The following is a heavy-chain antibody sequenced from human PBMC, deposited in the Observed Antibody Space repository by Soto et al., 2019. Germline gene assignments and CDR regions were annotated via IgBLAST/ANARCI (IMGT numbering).Heavy chain of an antibody. CDR3: AKHVERYFDWLLFDY. CDR1: GFTFSSYA. J-gene: IGHJ4*02. D-gene: IGHD3-9*01. CDR2: ISGSGGST. V-gene: IGHV3-23*01. Sequence: GGSLRLSCAASGFTFSSYAMSWVRQAPGKGLEWVSAISGSGGSTYYADSVKGRFTISRDNSKNTLYLQMNSLRAEDTAVYYCAKHVERYFDWLLFDYWGQGTLVTVSS.